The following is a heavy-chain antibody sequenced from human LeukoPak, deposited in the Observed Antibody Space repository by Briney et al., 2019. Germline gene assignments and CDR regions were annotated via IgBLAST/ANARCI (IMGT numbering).Heavy chain of an antibody. V-gene: IGHV3-23*01. J-gene: IGHJ4*02. Sequence: GGSLRLSCEASGFTFSTYAMSWVRQAPGKGLEWVSGISGSGSITYYADSVKGRFTISRDNSKSTLFLEMSSPRAEDTAVYYCAKQTRYDSPAGGRGFDYWGQGTLVTVSS. CDR2: ISGSGSIT. CDR1: GFTFSTYA. D-gene: IGHD3-22*01. CDR3: AKQTRYDSPAGGRGFDY.